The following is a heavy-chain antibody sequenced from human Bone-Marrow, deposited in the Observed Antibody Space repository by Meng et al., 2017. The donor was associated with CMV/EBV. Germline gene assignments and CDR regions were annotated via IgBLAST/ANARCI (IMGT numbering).Heavy chain of an antibody. Sequence: ASVKVSCKASGYTFTSYGISWVRQAPGQGLEWMGWINPNSGGTNYAQKFQGRVTMTGDTSISTAYMELSRLRSDDTAVYYCARDYDFWSGYYSGYYGMDVWGQGTTVTVSS. V-gene: IGHV1-2*02. J-gene: IGHJ6*02. CDR2: INPNSGGT. CDR1: GYTFTSYG. D-gene: IGHD3-3*01. CDR3: ARDYDFWSGYYSGYYGMDV.